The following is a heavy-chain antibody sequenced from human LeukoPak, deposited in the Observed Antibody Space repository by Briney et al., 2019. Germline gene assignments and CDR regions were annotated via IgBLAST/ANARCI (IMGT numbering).Heavy chain of an antibody. CDR3: ARQNGVATDPPFFDY. D-gene: IGHD5-12*01. Sequence: GESLKISCKGSGYSFTSYWIGWVRQMPGKGLEWMGIIYPGDSDTRYSPSFRGQVTISADKSISTAYLQWSSLRASDTAMYYCARQNGVATDPPFFDYWGQGTLVTASS. CDR2: IYPGDSDT. CDR1: GYSFTSYW. V-gene: IGHV5-51*01. J-gene: IGHJ4*02.